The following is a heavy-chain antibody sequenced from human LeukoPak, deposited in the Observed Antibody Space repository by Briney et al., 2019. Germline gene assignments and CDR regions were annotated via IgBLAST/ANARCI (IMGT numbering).Heavy chain of an antibody. Sequence: PGGSLRLSCAASGFTFSSYGMHWVRQAPGKGLEWVAVISYDGSNKYYADSVKGRFTISRDNSKNTLYLQMNSLRAEDTAVYYCAKGGQLVPLDYWGQGTLVTVSS. CDR2: ISYDGSNK. D-gene: IGHD6-6*01. V-gene: IGHV3-30*18. CDR1: GFTFSSYG. CDR3: AKGGQLVPLDY. J-gene: IGHJ4*02.